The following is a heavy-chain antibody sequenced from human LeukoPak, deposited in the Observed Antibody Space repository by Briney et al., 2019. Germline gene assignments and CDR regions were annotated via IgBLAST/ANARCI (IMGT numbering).Heavy chain of an antibody. V-gene: IGHV1-2*02. Sequence: ASVKVSCKASGYTFTDYFMHWVRQAPGQGLEWMGWINPNTGGTNYAQNFQGRVTMTRDTSISTAYMELTRLTSDDTAVYYCARIRAGYSSSWYGYWGQGTLVTVST. CDR3: ARIRAGYSSSWYGY. D-gene: IGHD6-13*01. J-gene: IGHJ4*02. CDR1: GYTFTDYF. CDR2: INPNTGGT.